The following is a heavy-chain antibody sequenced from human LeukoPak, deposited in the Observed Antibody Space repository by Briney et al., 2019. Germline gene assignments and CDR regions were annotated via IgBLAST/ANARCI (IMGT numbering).Heavy chain of an antibody. CDR3: TTDPWITMIVRDLGY. J-gene: IGHJ4*02. Sequence: GGSLRLSCSASGFNFSNAWMSWVRQAPGKGLEWVGRIKSKTDGGTTDYAAPVKGRFTISRDDSKNTLYLQMNSLKTEDTAVYYCTTDPWITMIVRDLGYWGQGTLVTVSS. V-gene: IGHV3-15*01. CDR2: IKSKTDGGTT. D-gene: IGHD3-22*01. CDR1: GFNFSNAW.